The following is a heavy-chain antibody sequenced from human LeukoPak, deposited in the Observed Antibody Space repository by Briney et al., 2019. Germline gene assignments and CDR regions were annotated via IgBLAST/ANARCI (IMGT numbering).Heavy chain of an antibody. CDR2: INPSGGST. CDR3: ARVRDGYNDAYDI. Sequence: ASVTVSCKASGYTFTSYYMHWVRQAPGQGLEWMGIINPSGGSTSYAQKFQGRVTMTRDMSTSTVYMELSSLRSEDTAVYYCARVRDGYNDAYDIWGQGTMVTVSS. V-gene: IGHV1-46*01. J-gene: IGHJ3*02. CDR1: GYTFTSYY. D-gene: IGHD5-24*01.